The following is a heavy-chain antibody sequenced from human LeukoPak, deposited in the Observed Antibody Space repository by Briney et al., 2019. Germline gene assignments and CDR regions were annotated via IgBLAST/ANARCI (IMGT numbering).Heavy chain of an antibody. CDR3: ARIGQGLDV. Sequence: PGGSLRLSCAASGFNFNDYAMHWVRQAPGKGLEWVSVVSSNSGTIDYVDSVKGRFTISRDNAKNSLYLQMNSLRVEDTALYYCARIGQGLDVWGQGTMVTVSS. J-gene: IGHJ3*01. D-gene: IGHD2/OR15-2a*01. CDR1: GFNFNDYA. CDR2: VSSNSGTI. V-gene: IGHV3-9*01.